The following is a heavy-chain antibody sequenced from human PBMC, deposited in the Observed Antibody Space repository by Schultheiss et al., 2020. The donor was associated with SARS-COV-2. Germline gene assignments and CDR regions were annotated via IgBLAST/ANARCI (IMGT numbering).Heavy chain of an antibody. CDR1: GGSISSYY. V-gene: IGHV4-59*12. CDR2: IYYSGST. CDR3: AREQSGSYFRRRVGSWFDP. J-gene: IGHJ5*02. D-gene: IGHD1-26*01. Sequence: SQTLSLTCTVSGGSISSYYWSWIRQPPGKGLEWIGYIYYSGSTYYNPSLKSRVTISVDTSKNQFSLKLSSVTAADTAVYYCAREQSGSYFRRRVGSWFDPWGQGTLVTVSS.